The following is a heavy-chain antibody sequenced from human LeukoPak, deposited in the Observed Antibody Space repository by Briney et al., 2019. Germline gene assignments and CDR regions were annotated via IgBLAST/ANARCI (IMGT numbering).Heavy chain of an antibody. J-gene: IGHJ4*02. D-gene: IGHD2-2*02. CDR1: GGSISSSSYG. CDR2: SYCSGST. V-gene: IGHV4-39*01. CDR3: ARLFLKNRYIAY. Sequence: SETLSLTCTVSGGSISSSSYGWGWIRQPPGKGVEWIGSSYCSGSTYYNPALKSRVTVSVDTSENVLPLRLSSVTAADTAVYYCARLFLKNRYIAYWGQGTLVTVSS.